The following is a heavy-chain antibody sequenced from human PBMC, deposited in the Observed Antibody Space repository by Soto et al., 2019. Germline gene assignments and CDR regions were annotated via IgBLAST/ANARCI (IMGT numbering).Heavy chain of an antibody. CDR2: IWYDGSNK. J-gene: IGHJ6*02. D-gene: IGHD1-1*01. CDR1: GLTFSSYG. Sequence: ALILSFAASGLTFSSYGMHWVRQAPGKGLEWVAVIWYDGSNKYYADSVKGRFTISRDNSKNTLYLQMNSLRAKDTAVYYCARRRRTTVYYGMDVWGQGTKVTVYS. CDR3: ARRRRTTVYYGMDV. V-gene: IGHV3-33*01.